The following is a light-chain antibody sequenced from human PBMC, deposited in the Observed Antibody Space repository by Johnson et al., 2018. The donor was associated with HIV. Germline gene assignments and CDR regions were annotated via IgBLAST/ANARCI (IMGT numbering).Light chain of an antibody. CDR3: GTWYSSLSAGV. J-gene: IGLJ1*01. V-gene: IGLV1-51*02. CDR2: ENN. Sequence: HSVLTQPPSVSAAPGQKVTISCSGSSSNIGNNYVSWYQQLPGTAPKLLIYENNKRPSGIPDRFSGSKSGTSATLGITGLQTGDEADYYCGTWYSSLSAGVFGTGTKVTVL. CDR1: SSNIGNNY.